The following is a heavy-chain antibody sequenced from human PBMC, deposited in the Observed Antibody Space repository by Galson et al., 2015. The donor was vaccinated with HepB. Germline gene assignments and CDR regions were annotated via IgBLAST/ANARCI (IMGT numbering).Heavy chain of an antibody. Sequence: ETLSLTCTVSGDSIGRRNSYWGWIRQPPGKGLEWIGSVLYSGSAYYKSSLRSRITVSIDMSKNQFSLKLSSVTAADTAVYFCARGFYDNLIGKYFDPWGQGTLVTVSS. D-gene: IGHD3-9*01. CDR2: VLYSGSA. J-gene: IGHJ5*02. CDR1: GDSIGRRNSY. CDR3: ARGFYDNLIGKYFDP. V-gene: IGHV4-39*07.